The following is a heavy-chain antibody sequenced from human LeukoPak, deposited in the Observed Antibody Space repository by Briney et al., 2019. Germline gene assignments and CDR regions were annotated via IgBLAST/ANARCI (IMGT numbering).Heavy chain of an antibody. Sequence: KPSQTLSLTCTVSGGSISIGGYYWSWIRQHRGKGLEWIGHIYYSGNTYYNPSLKSRVTISVDTSKNQFSLKLSSVTAADTAVYYCARGYCTSSSCFARHWFDPWGQGTLVTVSS. J-gene: IGHJ5*02. CDR1: GGSISIGGYY. CDR3: ARGYCTSSSCFARHWFDP. CDR2: IYYSGNT. D-gene: IGHD2-2*01. V-gene: IGHV4-31*03.